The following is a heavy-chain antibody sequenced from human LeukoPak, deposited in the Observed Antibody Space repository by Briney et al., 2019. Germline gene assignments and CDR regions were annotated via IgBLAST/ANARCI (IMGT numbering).Heavy chain of an antibody. J-gene: IGHJ5*02. V-gene: IGHV3-53*01. CDR2: IYSGGST. Sequence: GGSLRLSCAASGFTVTSNYMSWVRQAPGKGLEWVSVIYSGGSTYYADSVKGRFTISRDNSKNTLYLQMNSLRAEDTAVYYCARGSDYGDPHTWGQGTLVTVSS. CDR1: GFTVTSNY. D-gene: IGHD4-17*01. CDR3: ARGSDYGDPHT.